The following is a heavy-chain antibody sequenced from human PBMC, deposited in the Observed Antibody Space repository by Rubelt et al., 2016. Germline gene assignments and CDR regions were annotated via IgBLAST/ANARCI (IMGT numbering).Heavy chain of an antibody. CDR2: IIPIFGTA. V-gene: IGHV1-69*06. Sequence: QVQLVQSGAEVKKPGSSVKVSCKASGGTFSSYAISWVRQAPGQGLEWMGGIIPIFGTANYAQKFQGRVTITAANSTRTAYMELSSLRSEDTAVYYCARDLVGVVITTHDAFDIWGQGTMVTVSS. CDR1: GGTFSSYA. CDR3: ARDLVGVVITTHDAFDI. D-gene: IGHD3-22*01. J-gene: IGHJ3*02.